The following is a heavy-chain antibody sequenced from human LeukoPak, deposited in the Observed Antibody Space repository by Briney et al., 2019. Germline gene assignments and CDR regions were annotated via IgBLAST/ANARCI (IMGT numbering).Heavy chain of an antibody. Sequence: PGGSLRLSCAASGFTFSTYWMHWVRQAPGKGLVWVSRINSDGSSTSYADSVRGRFTISRDYAKNTLYLQMNSLRAEDTAVYYCARGGVHSTSAVDYWGQGTLVTVSS. CDR2: INSDGSST. J-gene: IGHJ4*02. CDR1: GFTFSTYW. D-gene: IGHD6-6*01. V-gene: IGHV3-74*01. CDR3: ARGGVHSTSAVDY.